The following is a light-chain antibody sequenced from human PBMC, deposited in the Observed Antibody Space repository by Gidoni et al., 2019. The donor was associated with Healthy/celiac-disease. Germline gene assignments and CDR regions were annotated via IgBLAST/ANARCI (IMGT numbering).Light chain of an antibody. V-gene: IGKV4-1*01. Sequence: IAISQSPDSLAVSLGERATINCKSSQSVLYSSNNKNYLAWYQQKPGQPPKLLIYWASTRESGVPDRFSGSGSGTDFTLTISSLQAEDVAVYYCQQYYSTPLTFGGGTKVEIK. CDR1: QSVLYSSNNKNY. CDR2: WAS. CDR3: QQYYSTPLT. J-gene: IGKJ4*01.